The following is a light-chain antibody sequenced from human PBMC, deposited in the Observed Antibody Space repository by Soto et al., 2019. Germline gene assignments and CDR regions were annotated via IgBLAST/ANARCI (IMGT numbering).Light chain of an antibody. CDR1: SSNIGAGYD. CDR2: ANS. CDR3: QSYDSSLSVL. V-gene: IGLV1-40*01. J-gene: IGLJ2*01. Sequence: QSVLTQPPSVSGAPGQRVTISCTGSSSNIGAGYDVHWFQQLPGTAPKLLIYANSNRPSGVPDRFSGSKSATSASLAITGLHAEDEADYYCQSYDSSLSVLFGGGTKVTVL.